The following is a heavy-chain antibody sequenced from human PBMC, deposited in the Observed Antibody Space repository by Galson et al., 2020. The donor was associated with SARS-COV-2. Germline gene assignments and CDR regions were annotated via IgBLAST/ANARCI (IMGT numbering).Heavy chain of an antibody. CDR2: MNPNSGNT. CDR1: GYTFTSYD. CDR3: ARGPRSIRPTLGVVVVAATQWYVY. D-gene: IGHD2-15*01. V-gene: IGHV1-8*01. Sequence: ASVKVSCKASGYTFTSYDINWVRQATGQGLEWMGWMNPNSGNTGYAQKFQGRVTMTRNTSISTAYMELSSLRSEDTAVYYCARGPRSIRPTLGVVVVAATQWYVYWGQGTLVTVSS. J-gene: IGHJ4*02.